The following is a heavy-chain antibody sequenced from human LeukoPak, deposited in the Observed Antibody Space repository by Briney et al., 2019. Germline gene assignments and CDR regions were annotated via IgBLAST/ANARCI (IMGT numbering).Heavy chain of an antibody. CDR3: ARVKELQYFDWLSCDF. CDR1: GYTLTKLS. D-gene: IGHD3-9*01. J-gene: IGHJ4*02. CDR2: FDPEDGKT. Sequence: ASVKVSCKVSGYTLTKLSMHWVRQAPGKGLEWMGGFDPEDGKTIYAQKFQGTVTISADESTSTVYMELSSLRSEDTAVYYCARVKELQYFDWLSCDFWGQGTLVTVSS. V-gene: IGHV1-24*01.